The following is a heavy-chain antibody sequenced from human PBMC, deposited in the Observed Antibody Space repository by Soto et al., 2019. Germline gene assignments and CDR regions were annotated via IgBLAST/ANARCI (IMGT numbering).Heavy chain of an antibody. V-gene: IGHV4-31*03. D-gene: IGHD3-22*01. J-gene: IGHJ4*02. CDR2: ISYSGST. CDR1: GGSISSGGYY. CDR3: ARDALSRDSI. Sequence: PSETLSLTCTVSGGSISSGGYYWSWIRQHPGKGLEWIGYISYSGSTYYSPPLESRVTISVDTSKNQFSLKLSSVTAADTAVYYCARDALSRDSIWGQGTLVTVSS.